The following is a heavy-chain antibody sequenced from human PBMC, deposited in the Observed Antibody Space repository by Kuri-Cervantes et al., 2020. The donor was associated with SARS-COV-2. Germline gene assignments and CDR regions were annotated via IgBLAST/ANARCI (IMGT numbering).Heavy chain of an antibody. CDR1: GGSFSGYY. D-gene: IGHD3-16*01. V-gene: IGHV4-34*01. CDR3: SSGAYGQLTRY. CDR2: INHSGNT. J-gene: IGHJ4*02. Sequence: GSLRLSCAVYGGSFSGYYWSWVRQPPGKGLEWIGEINHSGNTNYNPSLKSRVTISVDTSKNQFSLKLSSVTDADTAVYYCSSGAYGQLTRYWGQGTLVTVSS.